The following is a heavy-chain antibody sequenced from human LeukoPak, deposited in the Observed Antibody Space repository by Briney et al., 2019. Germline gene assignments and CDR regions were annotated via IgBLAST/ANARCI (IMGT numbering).Heavy chain of an antibody. J-gene: IGHJ4*02. D-gene: IGHD1-26*01. CDR2: IIPIFGTA. V-gene: IGHV1-69*05. Sequence: ASVTVSCKASGGTFSSYAISWVRQAPGQGLEWMGGIIPIFGTANYAQKFQGRVTITTDESTSTAYMELSSLRSEDTAVYYCASGIVGALLGYWGQGTLVTVSS. CDR3: ASGIVGALLGY. CDR1: GGTFSSYA.